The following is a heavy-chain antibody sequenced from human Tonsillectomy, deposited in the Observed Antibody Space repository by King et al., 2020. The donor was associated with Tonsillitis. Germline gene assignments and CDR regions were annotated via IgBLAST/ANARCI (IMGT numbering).Heavy chain of an antibody. CDR3: ASYGDYDDVFDL. Sequence: VQLVESGGGLVQPGGSLRLSCAASGFTFRTYSMNWVRQAPGKGLEWVSYISSISTTIYYADSVKGRFTISRDNAKNSLFLQMNSLRAEDTAVYYCASYGDYDDVFDLGAKGQWSPSLQ. CDR1: GFTFRTYS. J-gene: IGHJ3*01. D-gene: IGHD4-17*01. CDR2: ISSISTTI. V-gene: IGHV3-48*04.